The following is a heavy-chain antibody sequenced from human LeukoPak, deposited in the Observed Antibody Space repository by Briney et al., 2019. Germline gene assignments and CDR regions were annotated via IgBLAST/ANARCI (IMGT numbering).Heavy chain of an antibody. D-gene: IGHD7-27*01. CDR3: ARGPPNWGFDF. J-gene: IGHJ4*02. Sequence: ASVKVSCKASGYTFTSYDINWVRHATEQGLEWLGWMSPNSGDTGYAQKFQGRVTMTRDTSISTAYMELTSLRSEDTAIYYCARGPPNWGFDFWGQGALVTVSS. CDR2: MSPNSGDT. V-gene: IGHV1-8*01. CDR1: GYTFTSYD.